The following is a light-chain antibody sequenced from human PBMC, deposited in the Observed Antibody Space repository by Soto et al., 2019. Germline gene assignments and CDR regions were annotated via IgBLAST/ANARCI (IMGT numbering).Light chain of an antibody. V-gene: IGLV2-14*01. CDR1: SSDVGAYNY. Sequence: QSVLTKPASVTGSPGQSITISKKGTSSDVGAYNYVSWYQQHPGKAPKLMIYDVNIRPSGVSNRFSGSKSGNTASLTISGLQAEDEADYYCTSWTTSTTMKFGGGTKVTVL. CDR2: DVN. J-gene: IGLJ2*01. CDR3: TSWTTSTTMK.